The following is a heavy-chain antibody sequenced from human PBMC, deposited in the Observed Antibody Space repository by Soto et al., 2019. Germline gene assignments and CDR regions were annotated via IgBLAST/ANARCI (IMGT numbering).Heavy chain of an antibody. J-gene: IGHJ6*02. CDR2: INSDGSST. CDR3: ARGYYDILTGYNTDGMDV. V-gene: IGHV3-74*01. CDR1: GFTLRSYW. Sequence: PGGSLRLSCVASGFTLRSYWMHWVRQAPGKGLVWVSRINSDGSSTSYADSVKGRFTISRDNAKNTLFLQMNSLRVEDTAVYYCARGYYDILTGYNTDGMDVWGQGTTVTVSS. D-gene: IGHD3-9*01.